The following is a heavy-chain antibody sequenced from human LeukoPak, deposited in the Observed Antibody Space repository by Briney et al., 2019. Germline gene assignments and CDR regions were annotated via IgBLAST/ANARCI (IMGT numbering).Heavy chain of an antibody. V-gene: IGHV1-2*02. CDR3: ARAQRIVVVPAAFWY. D-gene: IGHD2-2*01. CDR1: GYTFTGYY. Sequence: ASVKVSCKASGYTFTGYYMHWVRQAPGQGLEWMGWINPNSGGTNYAQKFQGRVTMTRDTSISTAYMELSRLRSDDTAVYYCARAQRIVVVPAAFWYWGQGTLVTVSS. J-gene: IGHJ4*02. CDR2: INPNSGGT.